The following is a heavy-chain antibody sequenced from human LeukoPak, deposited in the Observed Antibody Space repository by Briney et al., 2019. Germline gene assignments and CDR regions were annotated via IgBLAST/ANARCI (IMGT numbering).Heavy chain of an antibody. CDR1: GYTLTELS. V-gene: IGHV1-24*01. CDR2: FDPEDGET. Sequence: AASVKVSCKVSGYTLTELSMHWVRQAPGRGLEWMGGFDPEDGETIYAQKFQGRVTMTEDTSTDTAYMELSGLRSEDTAVYYCATRGYCSSTSCYLLGERFVAFDIWGQGTMVTVSS. D-gene: IGHD2-2*01. J-gene: IGHJ3*02. CDR3: ATRGYCSSTSCYLLGERFVAFDI.